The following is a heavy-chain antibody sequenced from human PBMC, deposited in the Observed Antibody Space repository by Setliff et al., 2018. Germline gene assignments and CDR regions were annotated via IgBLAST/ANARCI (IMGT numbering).Heavy chain of an antibody. CDR3: ARAPAYVGNLMIVVTTEGYYFDS. Sequence: ASVKVSCKASGYTFTSYDINWVRQATGQGLEWMGWMNPNSGNTGYAQKFHGRVTMTRNTSISTAYMELNSLRSEDTAVYFCARAPAYVGNLMIVVTTEGYYFDSWGQGTPVTVSS. CDR1: GYTFTSYD. J-gene: IGHJ4*02. D-gene: IGHD3-22*01. V-gene: IGHV1-8*01. CDR2: MNPNSGNT.